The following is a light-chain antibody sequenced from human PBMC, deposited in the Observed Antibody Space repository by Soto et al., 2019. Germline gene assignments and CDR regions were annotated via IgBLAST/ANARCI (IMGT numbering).Light chain of an antibody. J-gene: IGLJ2*01. CDR2: DDS. Sequence: SYELTQPPSVSVAPGQTATITCGGTNIGIKSVHWYQQKPGQAPVVVVYDDSDRPSGIPDRFSGSNSGDTATLIISRVEAGDEADFYCQVWDSSSYHVVFGGGTKVNVL. V-gene: IGLV3-21*02. CDR3: QVWDSSSYHVV. CDR1: NIGIKS.